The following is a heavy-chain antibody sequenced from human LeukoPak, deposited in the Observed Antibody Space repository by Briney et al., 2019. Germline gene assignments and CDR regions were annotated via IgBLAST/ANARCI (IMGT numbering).Heavy chain of an antibody. V-gene: IGHV1-18*01. D-gene: IGHD5-24*01. J-gene: IGHJ5*02. CDR2: ISAYNGNT. CDR1: GYTFTSYG. Sequence: ASVKVSCKASGYTFTSYGISWVRQAPGQGLEWMGWISAYNGNTNYAQKLQGRVTITADESTSTAYMELSSLRSEDTAVYYCARGRATGVGWFDPWGQGTLVTVSS. CDR3: ARGRATGVGWFDP.